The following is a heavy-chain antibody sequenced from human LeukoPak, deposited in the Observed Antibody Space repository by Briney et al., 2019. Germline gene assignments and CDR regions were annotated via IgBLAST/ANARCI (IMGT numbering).Heavy chain of an antibody. D-gene: IGHD3-10*01. V-gene: IGHV1-69*13. Sequence: ASVKVSCKASGGTFSSYAISWVRQAPGQGLEWMGGIIPIFGTANYAQKFQGRVTITADESTSTAYMELSSLRSEDTAVYYCARDRYYYGSGSYSFDYWGQGTLVTVS. CDR3: ARDRYYYGSGSYSFDY. CDR1: GGTFSSYA. CDR2: IIPIFGTA. J-gene: IGHJ4*02.